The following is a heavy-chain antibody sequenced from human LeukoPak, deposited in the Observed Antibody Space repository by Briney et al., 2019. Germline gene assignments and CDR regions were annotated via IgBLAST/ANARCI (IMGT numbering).Heavy chain of an antibody. V-gene: IGHV3-30*18. CDR3: AKGHSSGWYYFDY. CDR1: GFTFRSYG. J-gene: IGHJ4*02. D-gene: IGHD6-19*01. CDR2: MSYDGSSK. Sequence: GGSLRLSCAASGFTFRSYGMHWVRQAPGKGLEWVAVMSYDGSSKYYADSVKGRFTISRDNSKNTLYLQMNSLRAEDTAVYYCAKGHSSGWYYFDYWGQGTLVTVSS.